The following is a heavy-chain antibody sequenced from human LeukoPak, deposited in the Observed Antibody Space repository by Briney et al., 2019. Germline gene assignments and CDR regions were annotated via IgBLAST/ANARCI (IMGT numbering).Heavy chain of an antibody. Sequence: GGSLRLSCAASGFTFSSYSMNWVRQAPGKGLEWVSYISSSSSTIYYADSVKGRFTISRDNAKNSLYLQMNSLRAEDTAVYYCARDPIAVAGYIDYWGQGTLVTVSS. J-gene: IGHJ4*02. CDR1: GFTFSSYS. V-gene: IGHV3-48*04. D-gene: IGHD6-19*01. CDR3: ARDPIAVAGYIDY. CDR2: ISSSSSTI.